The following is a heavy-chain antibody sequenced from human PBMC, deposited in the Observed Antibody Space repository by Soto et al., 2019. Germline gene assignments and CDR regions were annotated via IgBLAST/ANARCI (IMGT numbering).Heavy chain of an antibody. J-gene: IGHJ4*01. CDR1: GYSISSGYY. Sequence: SETLSLTCAVSGYSISSGYYWGWIRQPPAERLEGNGNIYHSGSTYYTPSRKSRVTISVDTSKNQFSLKLSSVTAADTAVYYCARVLRRLYCSGGSCYSNYFDYWGQGTLVTVSS. CDR2: IYHSGST. CDR3: ARVLRRLYCSGGSCYSNYFDY. D-gene: IGHD2-15*01. V-gene: IGHV4-38-2*01.